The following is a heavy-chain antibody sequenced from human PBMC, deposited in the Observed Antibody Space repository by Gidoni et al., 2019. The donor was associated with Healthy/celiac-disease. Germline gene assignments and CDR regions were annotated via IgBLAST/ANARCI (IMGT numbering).Heavy chain of an antibody. CDR1: GFPISSYA. V-gene: IGHV3-30-3*01. J-gene: IGHJ4*02. CDR3: AYSSGFGLDY. CDR2: ISYDGSNK. Sequence: QVQLVESGGGVVQPGRSLRLSCAASGFPISSYAMHWVRQAPGKGLEWVAVISYDGSNKYYADSVKGRFTISRDNSKNTLYLQMNSLRAEDTAVYYCAYSSGFGLDYWGQGTLVTVSS. D-gene: IGHD3-10*01.